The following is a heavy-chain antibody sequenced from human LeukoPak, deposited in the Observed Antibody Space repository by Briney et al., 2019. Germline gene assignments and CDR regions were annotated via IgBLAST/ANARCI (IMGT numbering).Heavy chain of an antibody. CDR3: ARRPRYSSGWYYFDS. J-gene: IGHJ4*02. Sequence: SETLSLTCAVYGRSFSGDYWNWIRQPPGKGLEWIGEINQSGSTNSNPSLKSRVTISVDRSKNQFSPKLSSVTAADTAVYYCARRPRYSSGWYYFDSWGQGTLVTVSS. CDR1: GRSFSGDY. CDR2: INQSGST. V-gene: IGHV4-34*01. D-gene: IGHD6-19*01.